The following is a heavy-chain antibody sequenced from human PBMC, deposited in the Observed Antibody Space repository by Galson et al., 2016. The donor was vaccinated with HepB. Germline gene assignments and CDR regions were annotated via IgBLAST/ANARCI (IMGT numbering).Heavy chain of an antibody. CDR1: GASISGYY. Sequence: LSLTCTVSGASISGYYLSWLRQPPGKGLEWIGYIYYSGRTNYNPSLKSRVTISVDTSKNQFSLKLSSVTAADTAVYYCARDDSGGWYGFHYGMDVWGRGTMVTVS. CDR3: ARDDSGGWYGFHYGMDV. V-gene: IGHV4-59*01. CDR2: IYYSGRT. J-gene: IGHJ6*02. D-gene: IGHD6-19*01.